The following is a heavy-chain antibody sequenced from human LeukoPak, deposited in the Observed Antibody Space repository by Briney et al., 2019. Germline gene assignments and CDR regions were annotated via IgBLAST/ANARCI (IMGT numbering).Heavy chain of an antibody. D-gene: IGHD6-6*01. CDR1: GFTFSSYE. Sequence: GGSLRLSCAAAGFTFSSYEMNWVRQAPGKGLEWVSYISSSDTTIYYADSVKGRFAISRDNATSSVYLQMNSLRDEDTAVYYCARGLGPRLDYWGQGALVTVSS. J-gene: IGHJ4*02. V-gene: IGHV3-48*03. CDR3: ARGLGPRLDY. CDR2: ISSSDTTI.